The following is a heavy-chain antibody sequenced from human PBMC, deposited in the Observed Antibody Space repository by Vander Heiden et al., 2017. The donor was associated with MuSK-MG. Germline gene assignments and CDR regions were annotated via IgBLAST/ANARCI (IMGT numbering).Heavy chain of an antibody. J-gene: IGHJ6*02. CDR2: ISSSSSYI. V-gene: IGHV3-21*01. CDR1: GFTFSSYS. CDR3: ARDSPHSGYYYYYYGMDV. Sequence: EVQLVESGGGLVKPGGSLRLSCAASGFTFSSYSMNWVRQAPGKGLEWVSSISSSSSYIYYADSVKGRFTISRDNAKNSLYRQMNSLRAEETAVYYCARDSPHSGYYYYYYGMDVWGQGTTVTVSS. D-gene: IGHD3-22*01.